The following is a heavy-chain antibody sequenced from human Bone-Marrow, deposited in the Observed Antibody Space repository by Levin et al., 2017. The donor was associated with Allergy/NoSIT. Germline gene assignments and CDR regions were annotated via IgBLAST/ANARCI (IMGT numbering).Heavy chain of an antibody. CDR2: ISYDESNI. V-gene: IGHV3-30-3*01. D-gene: IGHD6-19*01. CDR3: AKDWGSSAWTKYWYFDL. CDR1: GFTFRSYA. J-gene: IGHJ2*01. Sequence: PGGSLRLSCEASGFTFRSYAMHWVRQAPGKGLEWVAVISYDESNIYYADSVKGRFTISRDNSKNTLYLQMNSLRHEDAAGYYCAKDWGSSAWTKYWYFDLWGRGTLVTVSS.